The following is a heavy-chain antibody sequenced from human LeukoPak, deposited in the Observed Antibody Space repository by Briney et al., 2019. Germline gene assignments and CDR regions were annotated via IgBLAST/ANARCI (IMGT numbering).Heavy chain of an antibody. CDR1: GLTFSNYG. J-gene: IGHJ6*02. V-gene: IGHV3-30*18. CDR2: ISYDESDK. CDR3: AKGVVAATNAAYYGMDV. Sequence: QPGRSLRLSCAASGLTFSNYGMHWVRQAPGKGLEWVAVISYDESDKYYADSVKGRFTISRDNSKNTLYLQMNSLRPEDTAVYYCAKGVVAATNAAYYGMDVWGQGTTVTVSS. D-gene: IGHD2-15*01.